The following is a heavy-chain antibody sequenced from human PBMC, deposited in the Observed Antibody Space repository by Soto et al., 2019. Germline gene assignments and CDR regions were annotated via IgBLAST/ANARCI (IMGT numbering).Heavy chain of an antibody. Sequence: EVQLLESGGGLVQPGGSLRLSCAASGFTFSSYTMSWVRQAPGKGLEWVSAISGSGDSTFYADSVKGRFTISRANSKNTLYLQMNSLRAEATAVYYCAKRAWGTYYFDYWGEGTLVTVSS. CDR3: AKRAWGTYYFDY. CDR2: ISGSGDST. CDR1: GFTFSSYT. D-gene: IGHD3-16*01. V-gene: IGHV3-23*01. J-gene: IGHJ4*02.